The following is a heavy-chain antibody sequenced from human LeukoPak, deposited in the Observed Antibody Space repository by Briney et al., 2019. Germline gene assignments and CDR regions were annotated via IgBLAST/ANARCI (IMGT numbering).Heavy chain of an antibody. Sequence: GGSLRLSCAASGFTFDDYAMHWVRQAPGKGLEWVSGISWNSGSIGYADSVEGRFTISRDNAKNSLYLQMNSLRAEDTALYYCAKDQGRWELLFDYWGQGTLVTVSS. D-gene: IGHD1-26*01. V-gene: IGHV3-9*01. CDR1: GFTFDDYA. CDR3: AKDQGRWELLFDY. J-gene: IGHJ4*02. CDR2: ISWNSGSI.